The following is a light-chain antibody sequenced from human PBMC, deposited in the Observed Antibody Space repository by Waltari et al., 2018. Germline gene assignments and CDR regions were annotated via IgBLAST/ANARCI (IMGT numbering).Light chain of an antibody. CDR2: WAS. CDR1: QSVLYSSNNTNY. Sequence: DIVMTQSPDSLAVSLGERATINCKSSQSVLYSSNNTNYLACYQQKPGQPPKLLIYWASTREAGVPDRFSGSGSVTDFTLTISSLQAEDVAVYYCQQYYSTPLTFGGGTKVEIK. V-gene: IGKV4-1*01. CDR3: QQYYSTPLT. J-gene: IGKJ4*01.